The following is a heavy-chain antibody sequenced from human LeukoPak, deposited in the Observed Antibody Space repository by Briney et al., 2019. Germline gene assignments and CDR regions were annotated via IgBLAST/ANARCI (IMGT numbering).Heavy chain of an antibody. D-gene: IGHD4-17*01. CDR2: INPNSGGT. V-gene: IGHV1-2*02. Sequence: ASVKVSCKASGYTFTGYYMHWVRQAPGQGLGWMGWINPNSGGTNYAQKFQGRVTMTRDTSISTAYMELSRLRSDDTAVYYCAREKDDGDYPPQFDYWGQGTLVTVSS. CDR3: AREKDDGDYPPQFDY. CDR1: GYTFTGYY. J-gene: IGHJ4*02.